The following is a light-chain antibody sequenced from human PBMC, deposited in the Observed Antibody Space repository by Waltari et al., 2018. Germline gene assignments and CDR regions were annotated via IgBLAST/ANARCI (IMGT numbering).Light chain of an antibody. CDR3: CSYAGLGTYV. CDR2: EVI. CDR1: TSDVGNYDL. J-gene: IGLJ1*01. V-gene: IGLV2-23*02. Sequence: QSALTQPASVSGTPGQSITLSCPGTTSDVGNYDLVSWYQPHPGKAPKLLICEVIKRPSGVSSRFSGSKSGSTASLTISGLQPDDEADYYCCSYAGLGTYVFGSGTKVTVL.